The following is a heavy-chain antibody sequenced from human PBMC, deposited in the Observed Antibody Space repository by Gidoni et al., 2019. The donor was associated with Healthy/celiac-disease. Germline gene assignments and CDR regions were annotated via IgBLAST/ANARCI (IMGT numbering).Heavy chain of an antibody. J-gene: IGHJ6*02. D-gene: IGHD4-4*01. V-gene: IGHV3-7*01. CDR1: GFPFGSYW. CDR2: IKQDGSEK. Sequence: EVQLVESGGGLVQPGGSLRLSCAASGFPFGSYWMSWVRQAPGKGLEWVANIKQDGSEKYYVDSVKGRFTISRDNAKNSLYLQMNSLRAEDTAVYYCARFPKRLYSNYESYGMDVWGQGTTVTVSS. CDR3: ARFPKRLYSNYESYGMDV.